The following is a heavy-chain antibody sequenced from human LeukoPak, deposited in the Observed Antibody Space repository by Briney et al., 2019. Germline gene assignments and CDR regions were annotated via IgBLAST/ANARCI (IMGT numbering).Heavy chain of an antibody. J-gene: IGHJ4*02. Sequence: PSETLSLTCTVSGGSISSSSYYWGWIRQPPGKGLEWIGSIYYSGSTYYNPSLKSQVTISVDTSKNQFSLKLSSVTAADTAVYYCASDSGYDYYFDYWGQGTLVTVSS. CDR1: GGSISSSSYY. D-gene: IGHD5-12*01. CDR2: IYYSGST. V-gene: IGHV4-39*01. CDR3: ASDSGYDYYFDY.